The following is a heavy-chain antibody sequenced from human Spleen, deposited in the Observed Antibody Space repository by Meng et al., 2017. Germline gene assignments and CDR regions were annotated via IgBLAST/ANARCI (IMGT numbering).Heavy chain of an antibody. D-gene: IGHD3-10*01. CDR2: ISYDGSNK. CDR3: ARGSRTPDYYGSGSLDY. J-gene: IGHJ4*02. V-gene: IGHV3-30*04. CDR1: GFTFSSYA. Sequence: GGSLRLSCAASGFTFSSYAMHWVRQAPGKGLEWVAVISYDGSNKYYADSVKGRFTISRDNSKNTLYLQMNSLRAEDTAVYYCARGSRTPDYYGSGSLDYWGQGTLVTVSS.